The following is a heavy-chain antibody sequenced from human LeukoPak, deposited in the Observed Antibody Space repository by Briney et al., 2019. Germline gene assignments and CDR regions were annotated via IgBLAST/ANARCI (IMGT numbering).Heavy chain of an antibody. V-gene: IGHV3-21*01. J-gene: IGHJ4*02. CDR2: ISSSSSYI. D-gene: IGHD5-18*01. CDR3: ARDVGNRAAMDY. CDR1: GFTFSSYS. Sequence: PGGSLRLSCAASGFTFSSYSVNWVRQAPGKGLEWVSSISSSSSYIYYADSVKGRFTISRDNAKNSLYLQMNSLRAEDTAVYYCARDVGNRAAMDYWGQGTLVTVSS.